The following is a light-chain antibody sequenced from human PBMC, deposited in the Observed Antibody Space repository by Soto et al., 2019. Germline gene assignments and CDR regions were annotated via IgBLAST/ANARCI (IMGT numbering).Light chain of an antibody. J-gene: IGLJ2*01. V-gene: IGLV2-23*02. CDR1: SSDVGSYNL. Sequence: QSVLTQPASVSGSPGQSSTIPCTGASSDVGSYNLVSWYQQHPGKAPKLMIYEVSRRPSGISNRFSGSKSGNTASLTISGLQAEDEADYYCCSYAGSPTFVIFGGGTKLTVL. CDR2: EVS. CDR3: CSYAGSPTFVI.